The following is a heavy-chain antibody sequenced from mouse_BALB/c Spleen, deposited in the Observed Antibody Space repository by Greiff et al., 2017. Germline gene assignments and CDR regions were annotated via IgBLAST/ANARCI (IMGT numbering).Heavy chain of an antibody. CDR2: ISYSGST. CDR3: ERCYYGSSYWYFDV. Sequence: EVQLVESGPSLVKPSQTLSLTCSVTGDSITSGYWNWIRKFPGHKLEYMGYISYSGSTYYNPSLNSRISITRDTSKNQYYLQLNSVTTEDTATYYCERCYYGSSYWYFDVWGAGTTVTVSS. D-gene: IGHD1-1*01. V-gene: IGHV3-8*02. CDR1: GDSITSGY. J-gene: IGHJ1*01.